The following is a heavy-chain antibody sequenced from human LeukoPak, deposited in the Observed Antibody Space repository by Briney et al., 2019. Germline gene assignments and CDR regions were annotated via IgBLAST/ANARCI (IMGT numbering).Heavy chain of an antibody. CDR2: MSPNSGDT. J-gene: IGHJ4*02. D-gene: IGHD7-27*01. CDR3: ARGPPNWGYDY. Sequence: AASVKVSCKASGYTFTSYDFNWVRQDTGQRPEWMGWMSPNSGDTGYAQKFQDRVTMTRNTSISTAYMELSSLRSDDTAVYYCARGPPNWGYDYWGPGTLVTVSS. V-gene: IGHV1-8*01. CDR1: GYTFTSYD.